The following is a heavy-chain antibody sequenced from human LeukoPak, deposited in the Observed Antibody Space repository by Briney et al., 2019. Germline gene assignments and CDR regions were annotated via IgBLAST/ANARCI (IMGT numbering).Heavy chain of an antibody. V-gene: IGHV3-11*06. D-gene: IGHD6-13*01. J-gene: IGHJ3*02. Sequence: GRFTISRDNAKNSLYLQMNSLRAEDTAVYYCAREWDTDIAAAATGAFDIWGQGTMVTVSS. CDR3: AREWDTDIAAAATGAFDI.